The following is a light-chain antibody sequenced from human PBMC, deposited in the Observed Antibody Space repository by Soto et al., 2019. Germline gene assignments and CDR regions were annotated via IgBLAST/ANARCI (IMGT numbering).Light chain of an antibody. CDR3: NSYTNSSSYV. CDR1: SSVVGGYKY. V-gene: IGLV2-14*01. J-gene: IGLJ1*01. CDR2: TVN. Sequence: QSVLTQPASVSGSPGQPITISCTGTSSVVGGYKYVSWYQQHPGKAPKLLIYTVNNRPSGVSNRFSGSKSGNTASLTISGLQAEDEADYYCNSYTNSSSYVFGTGTKVTVL.